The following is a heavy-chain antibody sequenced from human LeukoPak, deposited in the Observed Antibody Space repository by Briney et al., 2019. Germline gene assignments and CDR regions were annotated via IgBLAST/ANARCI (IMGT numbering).Heavy chain of an antibody. V-gene: IGHV3-33*06. CDR3: AKSYYDFWSGYYTFYFDY. D-gene: IGHD3-3*01. Sequence: QPGGSLRLSCAASGFTFSSYGMHWVRQAPGKGLEWVAVIWYDGSNKYYADSVKGRFTISRDNSKNTLYLQMNSLRAEDTAVYYCAKSYYDFWSGYYTFYFDYWGQGTLVTVSS. CDR2: IWYDGSNK. CDR1: GFTFSSYG. J-gene: IGHJ4*02.